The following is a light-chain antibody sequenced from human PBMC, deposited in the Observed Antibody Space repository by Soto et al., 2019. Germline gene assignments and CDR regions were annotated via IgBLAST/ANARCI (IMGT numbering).Light chain of an antibody. J-gene: IGKJ1*01. V-gene: IGKV1-5*03. CDR3: QQYKSDPWT. CDR1: QRIXSW. Sequence: ASVGHRYLHPCRARQRIXSWLARSQQQPGKAPKLLIAQXSSLERGVPSRLSGSGSGTDFTPTISSLHPGDSAVYYFQQYKSDPWTFGQGTKVDIK. CDR2: QXS.